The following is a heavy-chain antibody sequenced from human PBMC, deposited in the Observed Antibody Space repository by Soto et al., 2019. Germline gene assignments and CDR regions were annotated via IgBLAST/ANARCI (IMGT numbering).Heavy chain of an antibody. D-gene: IGHD2-2*01. CDR1: GGSISSGGYY. Sequence: PSETLSLTCTVSGGSISSGGYYWSWIRQHPGKGLEWIGYIYYSGSTYYNPSLKSRVTISVDTSKNQFSLKLSSVTAADTAVYYCARDIRLIPAIGYYYGMDVWGQGTTVTVSS. CDR3: ARDIRLIPAIGYYYGMDV. V-gene: IGHV4-31*03. CDR2: IYYSGST. J-gene: IGHJ6*02.